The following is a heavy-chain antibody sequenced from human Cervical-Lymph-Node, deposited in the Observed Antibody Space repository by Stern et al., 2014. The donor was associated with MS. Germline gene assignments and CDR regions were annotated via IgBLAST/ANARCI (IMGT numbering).Heavy chain of an antibody. D-gene: IGHD2-2*01. CDR2: IYSGGST. CDR1: GFTVSSNY. Sequence: EVQLVESGGGLVQPGGSLRLSCAASGFTVSSNYMSWVRQAPGKGLEWVSVIYSGGSTYYADSVKGRFTISRDNSKNTLYLQMNSLRAEDTAVYYCARGPVVPAAISYYYYGMDVWGQGTTVTVSS. V-gene: IGHV3-66*02. J-gene: IGHJ6*02. CDR3: ARGPVVPAAISYYYYGMDV.